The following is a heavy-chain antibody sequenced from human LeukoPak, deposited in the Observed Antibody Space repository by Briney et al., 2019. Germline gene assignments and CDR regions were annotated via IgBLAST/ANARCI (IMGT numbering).Heavy chain of an antibody. CDR1: GFTFDDYA. Sequence: GGSLRLSCAASGFTFDDYAMHWARQAPGKGLEWVSGISWNSGSIGYADSVKGRFTISRDNAKNSLYLQMNSLRAEDTALYYCARSGTTVTPNFDYWGQGTLVTVSS. V-gene: IGHV3-9*01. D-gene: IGHD4-17*01. J-gene: IGHJ4*02. CDR3: ARSGTTVTPNFDY. CDR2: ISWNSGSI.